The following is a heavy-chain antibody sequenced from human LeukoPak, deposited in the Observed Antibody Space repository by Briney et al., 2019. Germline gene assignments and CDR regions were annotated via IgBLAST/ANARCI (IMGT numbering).Heavy chain of an antibody. V-gene: IGHV1-2*02. Sequence: GASVKVSCKASGYTLTDRYIHWVRQAPGQGLEWMGWINPDSGDTYYTQKFQGRITMTRDTSISTVYMELTRLTSDDTAVYYCARENIIGGIVDGEDYWGQGTLVTVSS. J-gene: IGHJ4*02. D-gene: IGHD3-16*01. CDR1: GYTLTDRY. CDR3: ARENIIGGIVDGEDY. CDR2: INPDSGDT.